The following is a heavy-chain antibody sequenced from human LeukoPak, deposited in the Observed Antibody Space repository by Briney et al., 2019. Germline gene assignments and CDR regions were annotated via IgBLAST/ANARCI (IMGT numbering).Heavy chain of an antibody. D-gene: IGHD3-9*01. CDR1: GFTFSSYA. CDR2: ISYDGSNK. Sequence: PGGSLRLSCAASGFTFSSYAMHWVRQAPGKGLEWVAVISYDGSNKYYADSVKGRFTISRDNSKNTLYLQMNSLRAEDTAVYYCAKGVPYYDILTGYPDYTYYFDYWGQGTLVTVSS. J-gene: IGHJ4*02. CDR3: AKGVPYYDILTGYPDYTYYFDY. V-gene: IGHV3-30*04.